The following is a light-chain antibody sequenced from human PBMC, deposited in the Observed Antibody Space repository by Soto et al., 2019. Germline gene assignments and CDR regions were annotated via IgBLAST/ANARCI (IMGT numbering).Light chain of an antibody. Sequence: EIVMTQSPATLSVSPGERATLSCRASQSVSSNLAWYQQKPGQAPRLLIYGASTRATGIPARFSGRGSGTALTPTISGLQSEDFAVYDCQPYNNWPPWTFGQGTKVEIK. V-gene: IGKV3-15*01. J-gene: IGKJ1*01. CDR3: QPYNNWPPWT. CDR1: QSVSSN. CDR2: GAS.